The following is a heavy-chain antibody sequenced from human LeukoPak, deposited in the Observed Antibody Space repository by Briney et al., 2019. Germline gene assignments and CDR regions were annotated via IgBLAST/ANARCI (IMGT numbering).Heavy chain of an antibody. J-gene: IGHJ4*02. CDR2: IHTTGGT. Sequence: SETLSLTCTVSGGSISSYYWSWIRQPAVKGLEWIGRIHTTGGTRYNPSLKSRVTMSLDASKNQFTLKLSSVTAADTAVYYCARDLALGYCPSSSCSSPLFDYWGQGTLVTVSS. D-gene: IGHD2-2*01. V-gene: IGHV4-4*07. CDR3: ARDLALGYCPSSSCSSPLFDY. CDR1: GGSISSYY.